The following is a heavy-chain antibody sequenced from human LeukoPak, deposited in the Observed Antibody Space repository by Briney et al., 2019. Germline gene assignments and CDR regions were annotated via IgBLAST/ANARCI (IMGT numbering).Heavy chain of an antibody. J-gene: IGHJ4*02. CDR2: ISHDGNSK. V-gene: IGHV3-30-3*01. CDR3: ASGVGGSSYTYCNH. CDR1: GFSFSSYA. Sequence: GGSLRLSCEAYGFSFSSYAVHWVRQAPGKGLEWVAVISHDGNSKYYANSVKGRFTISRDNSNNTLYLQMNSLRAEDTAVYYCASGVGGSSYTYCNHWGQGTLVTVSS. D-gene: IGHD3-22*01.